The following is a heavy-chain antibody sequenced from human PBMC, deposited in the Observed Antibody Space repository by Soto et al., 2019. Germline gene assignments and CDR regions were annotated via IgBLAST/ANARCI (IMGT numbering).Heavy chain of an antibody. Sequence: QVQLQQWGSGLLKPSETLSVTCAVYGGSISGNYGTWIRKTPGKGLEWIGELHREGSTNYNPSLRSRVTISIYSSKNQFSLRLSSVTAADTAIYFCVFHDLSGDVFETWGQGTLVTVSS. D-gene: IGHD3-22*01. CDR1: GGSISGNY. CDR3: VFHDLSGDVFET. CDR2: LHREGST. V-gene: IGHV4-34*01. J-gene: IGHJ3*02.